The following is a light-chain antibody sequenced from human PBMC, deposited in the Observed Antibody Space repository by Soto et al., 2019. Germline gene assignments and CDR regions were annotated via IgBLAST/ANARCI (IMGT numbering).Light chain of an antibody. CDR2: EGS. J-gene: IGLJ1*01. CDR1: SSDVGSYNL. V-gene: IGLV2-23*03. CDR3: CSYAGSSTFLYV. Sequence: QSVLTQPASLSGSPGQSIAISCTGTSSDVGSYNLVSWYQQHPGKAPKLMIYEGSKRPSGVSNRFSGSKSGNTASLTISGLQAEDEADYYCCSYAGSSTFLYVFGTGTKVTVL.